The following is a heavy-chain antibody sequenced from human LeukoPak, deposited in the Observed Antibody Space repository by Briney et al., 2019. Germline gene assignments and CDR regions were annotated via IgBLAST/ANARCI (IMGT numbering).Heavy chain of an antibody. CDR1: GFTFSSYG. CDR3: ARDYVWGSYRYYYMDV. CDR2: ISGSGGST. D-gene: IGHD3-16*02. Sequence: PGGSLRLSCAASGFTFSSYGMSWVRQAPGKGLEWVSAISGSGGSTYYADSVKGRFTISRDNSKNSLYLQMNSLRAEDTAVYYCARDYVWGSYRYYYMDVWGKGTTVTISS. J-gene: IGHJ6*03. V-gene: IGHV3-23*01.